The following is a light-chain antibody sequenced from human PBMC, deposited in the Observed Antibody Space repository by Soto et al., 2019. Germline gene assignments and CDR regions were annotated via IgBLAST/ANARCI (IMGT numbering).Light chain of an antibody. V-gene: IGLV4-69*01. J-gene: IGLJ2*01. Sequence: QSVLTQSPSASASLGASVKLTCTLSRGHSTYAIAWHQQQPEKGPRYLMKLNSDGSPSKGAGIPDRFSGSSSGSERYRTLSSLEYEDEADYYCQTWGTGSVVFGGGTKLTVL. CDR3: QTWGTGSVV. CDR1: RGHSTYA. CDR2: LNSDGSP.